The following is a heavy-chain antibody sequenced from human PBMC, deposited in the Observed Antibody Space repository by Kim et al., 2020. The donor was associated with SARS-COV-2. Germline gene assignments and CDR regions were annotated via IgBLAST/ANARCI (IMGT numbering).Heavy chain of an antibody. Sequence: YKYVWYNGYAVSVKSRVIVNADTSKNQVSLQLTSVTPEDTAVYYCTRHFDSWGQGTLVTVSS. J-gene: IGHJ4*02. CDR3: TRHFDS. V-gene: IGHV6-1*01. CDR2: YKYVWYN.